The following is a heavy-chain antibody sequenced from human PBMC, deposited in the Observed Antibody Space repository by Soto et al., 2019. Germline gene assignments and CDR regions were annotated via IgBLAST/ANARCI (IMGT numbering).Heavy chain of an antibody. J-gene: IGHJ4*02. V-gene: IGHV3-7*03. CDR3: ATETVDMVTNW. CDR1: GFTFSSYW. CDR2: IKQDGSEK. Sequence: GGSLRLSCAASGFTFSSYWMSWVRQAPGKGLEWVANIKQDGSEKYYVDSVKGRFTISRDNAENSLFLQMSSLRAEDTAVYYCATETVDMVTNWWGQGTLVTSSP. D-gene: IGHD5-18*01.